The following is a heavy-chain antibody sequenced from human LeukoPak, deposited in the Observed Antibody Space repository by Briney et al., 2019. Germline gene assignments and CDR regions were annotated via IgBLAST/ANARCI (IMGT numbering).Heavy chain of an antibody. Sequence: NPSETLSLTCAVYGGSFSGYYWSWIRQPPGKGLEWIGEINHSGSTNYNPSLKSRVIILVDTSKNQFSLKLSSVTAADTAVYYCARRGFDWLPYYYYYYYMDVWGKGTTVTISS. D-gene: IGHD3-9*01. CDR3: ARRGFDWLPYYYYYYYMDV. CDR2: INHSGST. J-gene: IGHJ6*03. V-gene: IGHV4-34*01. CDR1: GGSFSGYY.